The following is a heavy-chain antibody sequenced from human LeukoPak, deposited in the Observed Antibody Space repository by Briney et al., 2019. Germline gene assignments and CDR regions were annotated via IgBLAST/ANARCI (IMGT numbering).Heavy chain of an antibody. V-gene: IGHV4-34*01. J-gene: IGHJ4*02. CDR1: GGSFSGYY. Sequence: SGTPSPTPAVYGGSFSGYYWSWIRPPPGKGLEWIGEINHSGSTNYNPSLKSRVTISADTSKNQFSLNLRSVTAADTAVYYCARDEGAGTFGYWGQGTLVTVSS. CDR3: ARDEGAGTFGY. D-gene: IGHD1-7*01. CDR2: INHSGST.